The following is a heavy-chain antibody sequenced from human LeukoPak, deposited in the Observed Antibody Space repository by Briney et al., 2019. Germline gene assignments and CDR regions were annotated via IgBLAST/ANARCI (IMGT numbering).Heavy chain of an antibody. CDR3: TRDPPSSGWALDY. CDR1: GFTFSSYA. V-gene: IGHV3-23*01. D-gene: IGHD6-19*01. J-gene: IGHJ4*02. CDR2: VNDGGDNT. Sequence: GGSLRLSCSASGFTFSSYAMSWVRQAPGKGLEWVSSVNDGGDNTYYADYLRGRFTVSRDNSRDTVFLQMNSLRVEDTAVYYCTRDPPSSGWALDYWGQGALVRVSS.